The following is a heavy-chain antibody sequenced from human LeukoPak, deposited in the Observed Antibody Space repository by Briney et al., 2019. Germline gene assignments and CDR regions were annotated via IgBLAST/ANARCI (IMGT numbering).Heavy chain of an antibody. CDR2: IKQDGSEK. CDR3: AREGGSGWYSGWFDP. J-gene: IGHJ5*02. Sequence: GGSLRLSCAASGFTFSSYWMSWVRQAPGKGLEWVANIKQDGSEKYYVDSVKGRFTISRDNAKNSLYLQMNSLRAEDTALYYCAREGGSGWYSGWFDPWGQGTLVIVSS. D-gene: IGHD6-19*01. CDR1: GFTFSSYW. V-gene: IGHV3-7*01.